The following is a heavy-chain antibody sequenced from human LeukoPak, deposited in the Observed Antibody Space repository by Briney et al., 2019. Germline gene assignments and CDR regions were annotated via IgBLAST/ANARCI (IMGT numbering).Heavy chain of an antibody. CDR2: INSDGSWT. CDR3: VSFYETY. J-gene: IGHJ4*02. Sequence: GGSLRLSCAASGFTVSSNYMSWVRQAPRKGLVWVSHINSDGSWTSYADSVKGRFTISKDNAKNTVYLQMNSLRAEDTAVYYCVSFYETYWGRGTLVTVSS. D-gene: IGHD2/OR15-2a*01. CDR1: GFTVSSNY. V-gene: IGHV3-74*01.